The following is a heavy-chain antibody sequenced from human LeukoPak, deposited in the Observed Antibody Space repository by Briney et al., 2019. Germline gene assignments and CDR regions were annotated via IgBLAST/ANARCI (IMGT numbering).Heavy chain of an antibody. J-gene: IGHJ4*02. Sequence: GGSLRLSCAASGFTFSGYSMNWVRQAPGKGLEWVSSISSSSRYIYYADSVKGRFTISRDNAKNSLYLQMNSLRAEDTAVYYCARVFYSRGMTTYFLDYWGQGTLATVSS. V-gene: IGHV3-21*01. CDR2: ISSSSRYI. CDR3: ARVFYSRGMTTYFLDY. D-gene: IGHD4-17*01. CDR1: GFTFSGYS.